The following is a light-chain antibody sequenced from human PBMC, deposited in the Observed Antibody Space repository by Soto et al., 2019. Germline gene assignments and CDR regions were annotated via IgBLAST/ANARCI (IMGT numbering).Light chain of an antibody. Sequence: DTQMNQSPSSLSASVGDSIAITCRASQSISRSLHWYEQRAGKAPKLLIYDTSKLQSGVPSRFSGSGSGTDFTLTISSLQPEDFATYYCQQSYSTPNTFGQGTKVDIK. J-gene: IGKJ2*01. CDR2: DTS. CDR3: QQSYSTPNT. CDR1: QSISRS. V-gene: IGKV1-39*01.